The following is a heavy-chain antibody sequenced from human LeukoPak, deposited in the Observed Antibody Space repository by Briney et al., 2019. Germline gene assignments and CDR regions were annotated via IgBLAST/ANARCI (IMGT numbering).Heavy chain of an antibody. Sequence: GGSLRLSCAASGFTFSTHAMHWVRQAPGKGLEWVAVVSHDGNTKYYTDSVKGRFTISRDNSENTLYLQMNGLRTDDTAVYYCARAIVGTENFDYWGQGTLVTVSS. CDR3: ARAIVGTENFDY. CDR1: GFTFSTHA. J-gene: IGHJ4*02. V-gene: IGHV3-30*10. CDR2: VSHDGNTK. D-gene: IGHD5-12*01.